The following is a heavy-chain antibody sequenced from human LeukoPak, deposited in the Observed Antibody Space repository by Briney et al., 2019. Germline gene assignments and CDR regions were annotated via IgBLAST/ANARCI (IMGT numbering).Heavy chain of an antibody. CDR1: GFPFDYYA. J-gene: IGHJ3*02. V-gene: IGHV3-23*01. Sequence: PGGSLRLSCAASGFPFDYYAMNWVRQAPGKGLEWVSATGASGHSTYYADSVKGRFTISRDNSKTTLYQQMNSLRAEDTAVYYCARGLSTVNDALDIWGQGTMVTVSS. D-gene: IGHD2-2*01. CDR3: ARGLSTVNDALDI. CDR2: TGASGHST.